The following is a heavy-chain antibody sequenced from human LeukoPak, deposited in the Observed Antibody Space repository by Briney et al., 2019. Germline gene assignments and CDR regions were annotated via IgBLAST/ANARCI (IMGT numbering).Heavy chain of an antibody. V-gene: IGHV3-30-3*01. CDR3: AKATEQWLAYYFDY. Sequence: GGSLRLSCAASGFTFSSYAMHWVRQAPGKGLEWVAVISYDGSNKYYADSVKGRFTISRDNSKNTLYLQMNSLRAEDTAVYYCAKATEQWLAYYFDYWGQGTLVTVSS. CDR1: GFTFSSYA. D-gene: IGHD6-19*01. J-gene: IGHJ4*02. CDR2: ISYDGSNK.